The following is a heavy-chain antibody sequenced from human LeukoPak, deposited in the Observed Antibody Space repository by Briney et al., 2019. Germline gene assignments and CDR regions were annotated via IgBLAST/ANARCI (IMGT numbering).Heavy chain of an antibody. CDR1: GFTFSSYA. CDR3: AKGGYCSGGSCYGDAFDI. CDR2: ISGSGGST. Sequence: GGSLRLSCAASGFTFSSYAMSWVRQAPGKGLEWVSAISGSGGSTYYADSVKGRFTISRDNSKNTLYLQMNSLRAEDTAVYYCAKGGYCSGGSCYGDAFDIWGQGTMVTVSS. D-gene: IGHD2-15*01. V-gene: IGHV3-23*01. J-gene: IGHJ3*02.